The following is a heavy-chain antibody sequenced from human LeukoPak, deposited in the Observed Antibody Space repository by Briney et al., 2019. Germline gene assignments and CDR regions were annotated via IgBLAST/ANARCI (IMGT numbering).Heavy chain of an antibody. CDR2: INAGNGNT. D-gene: IGHD2-15*01. CDR1: GYTFTSYA. CDR3: ARDTGYCSGGSCQDNWFDP. J-gene: IGHJ5*02. Sequence: GASVKVSCKASGYTFTSYAMHRVRQAPGQRLEWMGWINAGNGNTKYSQKFQGRVTITRDTSASTAYMELSSLRSEDTAVYYCARDTGYCSGGSCQDNWFDPWGQGTLVTVSS. V-gene: IGHV1-3*01.